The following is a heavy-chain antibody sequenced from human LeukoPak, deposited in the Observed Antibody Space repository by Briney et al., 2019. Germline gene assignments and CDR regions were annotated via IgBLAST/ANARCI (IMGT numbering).Heavy chain of an antibody. CDR3: AREDYSNYWFDP. V-gene: IGHV4-61*02. CDR1: GGSISSGSYY. CDR2: IYTSGST. J-gene: IGHJ5*02. Sequence: SETLSLTWTVSGGSISSGSYYWSWIRQPAGKGLEWIGRIYTSGSTNYNPSLKCRVTISVDTSKNQFSLKLSSVTAADTAVYYCAREDYSNYWFDPWGQGTLVTVSS. D-gene: IGHD4-11*01.